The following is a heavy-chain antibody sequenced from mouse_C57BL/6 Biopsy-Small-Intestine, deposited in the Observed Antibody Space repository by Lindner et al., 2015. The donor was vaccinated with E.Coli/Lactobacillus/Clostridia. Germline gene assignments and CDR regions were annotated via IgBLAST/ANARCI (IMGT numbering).Heavy chain of an antibody. Sequence: VQLQESGAELAKPGASVKMSCKSSGYTFTNYWMHWVKQRPGQGLEWIGYINPSSGYTEYNQKFKDKATLTADKSSSTAYMQLSSLTSEDSAVYYCARSPYFGDYLYAMDYWGQGTSVTVSS. V-gene: IGHV1-7*01. J-gene: IGHJ4*01. CDR2: INPSSGYT. CDR3: ARSPYFGDYLYAMDY. CDR1: GYTFTNYW. D-gene: IGHD2-13*01.